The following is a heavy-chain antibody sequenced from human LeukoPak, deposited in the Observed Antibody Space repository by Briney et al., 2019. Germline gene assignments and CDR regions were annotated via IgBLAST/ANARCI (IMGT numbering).Heavy chain of an antibody. V-gene: IGHV5-51*01. CDR2: IYPADSDT. CDR3: ARRYSSSWTEIDAFDI. D-gene: IGHD6-13*01. Sequence: GESLKISCKGSGYSFTSYCIAWVRQKPGKGLEYMGVIYPADSDTRYSPSFQGQVTISADKSISTAYLQWSSLKASDTAMYYCARRYSSSWTEIDAFDIWGQGTMVTVSS. J-gene: IGHJ3*02. CDR1: GYSFTSYC.